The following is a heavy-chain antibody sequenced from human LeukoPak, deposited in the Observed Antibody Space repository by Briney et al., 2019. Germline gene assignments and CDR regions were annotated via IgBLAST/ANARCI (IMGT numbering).Heavy chain of an antibody. CDR2: INHSGST. CDR3: ARETLDWFDP. Sequence: SETLSLTCTVSGGSISSYYWSWIRQPPGKGLEWIGEINHSGSTNYKSSLESRVIISIDMSKSQFSLKLSSVTAADTGVYYCARETLDWFDPWGQGTLVTVSS. J-gene: IGHJ5*02. CDR1: GGSISSYY. V-gene: IGHV4-34*01.